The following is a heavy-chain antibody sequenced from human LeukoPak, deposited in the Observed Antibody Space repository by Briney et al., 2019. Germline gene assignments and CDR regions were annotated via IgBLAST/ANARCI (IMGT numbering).Heavy chain of an antibody. D-gene: IGHD2-15*01. CDR2: ISYDGSNK. CDR1: GFTLRSYA. Sequence: GGSLRLSCAASGFTLRSYAMHWVRQAPGKGLEWVAVISYDGSNKYYADSVKGRFTISRDNSKNTLYLQMNSLRAEDTAVYYCARDSSCYFGFCGWFDPWGQGTLVTVSS. V-gene: IGHV3-30*04. J-gene: IGHJ5*02. CDR3: ARDSSCYFGFCGWFDP.